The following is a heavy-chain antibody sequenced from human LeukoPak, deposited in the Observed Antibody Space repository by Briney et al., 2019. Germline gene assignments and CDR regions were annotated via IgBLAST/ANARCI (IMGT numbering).Heavy chain of an antibody. CDR3: ARARSDVWGSYYVY. V-gene: IGHV3-21*04. Sequence: GGSLRLSCAASGFTFSSYSMNWVRQAPGKGLEWVSSISSSSSYIYYADSVKGRFTISRDNAKNSLYLQMNSLRAEDTAVYYGARARSDVWGSYYVYWGQGTLVTVSS. D-gene: IGHD3-16*01. CDR1: GFTFSSYS. CDR2: ISSSSSYI. J-gene: IGHJ4*02.